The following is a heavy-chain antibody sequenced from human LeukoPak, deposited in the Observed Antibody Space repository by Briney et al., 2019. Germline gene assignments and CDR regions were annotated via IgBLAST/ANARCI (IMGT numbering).Heavy chain of an antibody. J-gene: IGHJ5*02. V-gene: IGHV4-34*01. Sequence: SETLSLTCAVYGGSFSSYYWSWIRQPPGKGLEWIGEINHSGSTNYNPSLKSRVTISVDTSKNQFSLKLSSVTAADTAVYYCARGRVSMVRGVIILNWFDPWGQGTLVTVSS. D-gene: IGHD3-10*01. CDR3: ARGRVSMVRGVIILNWFDP. CDR2: INHSGST. CDR1: GGSFSSYY.